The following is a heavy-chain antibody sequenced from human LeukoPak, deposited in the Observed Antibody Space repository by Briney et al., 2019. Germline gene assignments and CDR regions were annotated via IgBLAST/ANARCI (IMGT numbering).Heavy chain of an antibody. CDR1: GFTFSSYA. CDR3: AKMDFGSGSYYILNSPDY. J-gene: IGHJ4*02. Sequence: GGSLRLSCAASGFTFSSYAMSWVRQAPGEGLEWVSGISGGGSSTYYADSVKGRFTISRDNSKNTLYLQVNSLRADDTAAYYCAKMDFGSGSYYILNSPDYWGQGTLVTVSS. D-gene: IGHD3-10*01. CDR2: ISGGGSST. V-gene: IGHV3-23*01.